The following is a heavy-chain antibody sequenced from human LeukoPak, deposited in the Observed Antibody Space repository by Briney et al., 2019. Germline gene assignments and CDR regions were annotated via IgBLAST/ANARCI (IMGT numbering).Heavy chain of an antibody. CDR3: ARQEGRIVVVVAATYYFDY. Sequence: SETLSLTCTVSGGSISSSSYYWGWIRQPPGKGLEWIGSIYYSGSTYYNPSLKSRVTISVDTSKNQFSLKLSSVTAADTAVYYCARQEGRIVVVVAATYYFDYWGQGTLVTVSS. J-gene: IGHJ4*02. D-gene: IGHD2-15*01. CDR1: GGSISSSSYY. V-gene: IGHV4-39*01. CDR2: IYYSGST.